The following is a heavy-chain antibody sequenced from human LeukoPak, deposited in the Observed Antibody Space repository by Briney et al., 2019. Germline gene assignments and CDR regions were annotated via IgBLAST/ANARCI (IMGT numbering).Heavy chain of an antibody. V-gene: IGHV3-30*02. Sequence: GGSLRLSCAASGFVSSDYGMHWVREAPGKGLEWVAFVRHDGSNEYYGDFMKGRFTISRDNSKNTLYLQMNSLRAEDTAVYYCALTAVVGTHTLDYWGQGTLVTVSS. D-gene: IGHD2-15*01. CDR2: VRHDGSNE. CDR1: GFVSSDYG. CDR3: ALTAVVGTHTLDY. J-gene: IGHJ4*02.